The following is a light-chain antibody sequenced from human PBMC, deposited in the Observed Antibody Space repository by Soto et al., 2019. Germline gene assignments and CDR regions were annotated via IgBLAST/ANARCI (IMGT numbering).Light chain of an antibody. J-gene: IGLJ2*01. Sequence: QSALTQPPSASGSPGQSVTISCTGTSSDVGGYNYVSWYQQHPGKAPKLMFYEVSKRPSGVPDRFSGSKSGNTASLTVSGLQAEDEADYYCSSYAGRNNVVFGGGTQLTVL. CDR3: SSYAGRNNVV. CDR1: SSDVGGYNY. CDR2: EVS. V-gene: IGLV2-8*01.